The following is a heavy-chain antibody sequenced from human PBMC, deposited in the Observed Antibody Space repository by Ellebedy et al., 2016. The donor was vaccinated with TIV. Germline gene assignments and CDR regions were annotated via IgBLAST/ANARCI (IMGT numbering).Heavy chain of an antibody. V-gene: IGHV3-7*01. Sequence: GESLKISCAASGFSFRSYWMSWVRQAPGKGLEWVANIYQDGSEKYYVDSVEGRFTISRDNAKTELYLQMKSLKVDDTAVYYCAGRGSYGDYAVHVNSWFDSWGQGTPVTVSP. CDR2: IYQDGSEK. D-gene: IGHD4-17*01. CDR1: GFSFRSYW. J-gene: IGHJ5*01. CDR3: AGRGSYGDYAVHVNSWFDS.